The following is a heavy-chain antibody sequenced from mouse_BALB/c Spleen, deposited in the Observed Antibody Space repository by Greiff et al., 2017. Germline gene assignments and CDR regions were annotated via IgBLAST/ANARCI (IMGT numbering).Heavy chain of an antibody. CDR2: IHPSDSET. D-gene: IGHD1-1*01. V-gene: IGHV1-74*01. J-gene: IGHJ3*01. CDR3: ARSNYGSSYEAWFAY. Sequence: QVQLQQPGAELVKPGASVKLSCKASGYTFTSYWMHWVKQRPGQGLEWIGMIHPSDSETRLNQKFKDKATLTVDKSSSTAYMQLSSPTSEDSAVYYCARSNYGSSYEAWFAYWGQGTLVTVSA. CDR1: GYTFTSYW.